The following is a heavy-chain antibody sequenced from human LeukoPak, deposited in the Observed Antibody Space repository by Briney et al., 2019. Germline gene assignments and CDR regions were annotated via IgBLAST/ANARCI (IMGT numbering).Heavy chain of an antibody. J-gene: IGHJ4*02. CDR2: FDPEDGET. Sequence: ASVTVSCKVSGYTLTELSMHWVRQAPGKGLEWMGGFDPEDGETIYAQKFQGRVTMTEDTSTDTAYMELSSLRSEDTAVYYCATTSGSYPNKGFDYWGQGTLVTVSS. D-gene: IGHD1-26*01. CDR3: ATTSGSYPNKGFDY. V-gene: IGHV1-24*01. CDR1: GYTLTELS.